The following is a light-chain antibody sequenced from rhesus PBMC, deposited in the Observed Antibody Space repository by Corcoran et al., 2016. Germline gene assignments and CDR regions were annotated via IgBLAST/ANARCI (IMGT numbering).Light chain of an antibody. CDR2: DVS. CDR3: ISYGSSYIYM. Sequence: QAAPTQSPSVSGSPGQSVTISCTGTSSDIGGFKRVSWYQHHPGKAPNLMIDDVSKRPSGISALFSGSKSANPASLTISGLQAEDEADYYCISYGSSYIYMFCGGTRLTVL. J-gene: IGLJ1*01. V-gene: IGLV2-13*03. CDR1: SSDIGGFKR.